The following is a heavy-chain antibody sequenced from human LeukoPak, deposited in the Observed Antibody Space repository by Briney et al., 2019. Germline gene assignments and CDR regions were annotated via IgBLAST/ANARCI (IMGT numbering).Heavy chain of an antibody. CDR3: ARLSSRGYEISWWFDP. J-gene: IGHJ5*02. CDR2: IYPGDSDT. CDR1: GYNFSNYW. V-gene: IGHV5-51*01. D-gene: IGHD5-12*01. Sequence: GESLKISCLGSGYNFSNYWIGWVRQMPGKGLEWMGIIYPGDSDTRYSPSFQGQVTISADKSINTAYLQWSSLKASDTAIYYCARLSSRGYEISWWFDPWGQGTLVTVSS.